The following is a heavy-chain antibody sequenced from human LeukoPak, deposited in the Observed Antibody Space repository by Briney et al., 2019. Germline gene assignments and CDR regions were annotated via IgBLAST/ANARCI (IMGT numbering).Heavy chain of an antibody. D-gene: IGHD4-23*01. Sequence: PGGSLRLSCAASGFTFSSDWMHWVRQAPGKGLVWVSRINSDGSSISYADSVKGRFTISRDNGKNTLYLQMNSLRAEDTAVYYCARVGGNSVVYASDIWGQGTMVTVSS. V-gene: IGHV3-74*01. CDR3: ARVGGNSVVYASDI. CDR1: GFTFSSDW. CDR2: INSDGSSI. J-gene: IGHJ3*02.